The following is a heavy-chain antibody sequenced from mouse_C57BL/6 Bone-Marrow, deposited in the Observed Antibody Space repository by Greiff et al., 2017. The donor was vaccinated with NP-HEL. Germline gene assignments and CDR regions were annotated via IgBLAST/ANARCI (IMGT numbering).Heavy chain of an antibody. D-gene: IGHD6-1*01. CDR2: ISSGGDYI. CDR1: GFTFSSYA. V-gene: IGHV5S21*01. CDR3: ARDFLCHFDY. Sequence: EVKVVESGEGLVKPGGSLKLSCAASGFTFSSYAMSWVRQTPEKRLEWVAYISSGGDYIYYADTVKGRFTISRDNARNTLYLQMSSLKSEDTAMYYCARDFLCHFDYWGQGTTLTVSS. J-gene: IGHJ2*01.